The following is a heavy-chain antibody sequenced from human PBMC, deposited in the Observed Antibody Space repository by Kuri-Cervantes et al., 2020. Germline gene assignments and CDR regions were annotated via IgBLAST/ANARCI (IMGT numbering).Heavy chain of an antibody. Sequence: GGSLRLSCAASGFTLSSYGMHWVRQAPGKGLEWVAVISYDGSNKYYADSVKGRFTISRDNSKNTLYLQMNSLRAEDTAVYYCAKSSYDYYDSSGYYRPPDYWGQGTLVTVSS. CDR2: ISYDGSNK. CDR1: GFTLSSYG. CDR3: AKSSYDYYDSSGYYRPPDY. V-gene: IGHV3-30*18. J-gene: IGHJ4*02. D-gene: IGHD3-22*01.